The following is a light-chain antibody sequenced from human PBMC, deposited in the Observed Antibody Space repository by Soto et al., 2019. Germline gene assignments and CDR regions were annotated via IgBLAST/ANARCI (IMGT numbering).Light chain of an antibody. CDR1: SSDVGGYNY. CDR3: AAWDDSLSGVV. V-gene: IGLV1-47*02. J-gene: IGLJ2*01. Sequence: QSALTQPASVSGSPGQSITISCTGTSSDVGGYNYVSWYQQFPGTAPKLLIYVNNQRPSGVTDRFSGSKSDSSASLAISGLQSEDEADYYCAAWDDSLSGVVFGGGTKVTVL. CDR2: VNN.